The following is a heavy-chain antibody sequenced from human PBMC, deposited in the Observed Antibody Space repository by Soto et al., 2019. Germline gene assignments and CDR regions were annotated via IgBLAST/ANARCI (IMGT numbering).Heavy chain of an antibody. CDR2: ISYSGST. Sequence: SETLSLTCIVSGGSVSSVTYYWSWIRQPPGKGLEWIGYISYSGSTNYNPSLKSRVSMSLDSSKNQFSLKLISVTAADTAVYYCARLEGSGSYYHRHFDYWGQGTLVTVSS. J-gene: IGHJ4*02. CDR3: ARLEGSGSYYHRHFDY. V-gene: IGHV4-61*01. CDR1: GGSVSSVTYY. D-gene: IGHD3-10*01.